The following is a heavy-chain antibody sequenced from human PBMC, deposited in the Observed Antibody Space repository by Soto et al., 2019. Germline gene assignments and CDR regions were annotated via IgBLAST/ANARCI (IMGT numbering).Heavy chain of an antibody. J-gene: IGHJ4*02. CDR2: IDPSDSYT. V-gene: IGHV5-10-1*01. CDR3: ARSYSSGWYYYFDY. D-gene: IGHD6-19*01. CDR1: GYSFTSYW. Sequence: LKISCKGSGYSFTSYWISWVRQMPGKGLEWMGRIDPSDSYTNYSPSFQGHVTISADKSISTAYLQWSSLRASDTAMYYCARSYSSGWYYYFDYWGQGTLVTVSS.